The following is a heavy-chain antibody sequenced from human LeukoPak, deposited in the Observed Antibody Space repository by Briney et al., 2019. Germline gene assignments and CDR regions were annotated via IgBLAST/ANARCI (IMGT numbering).Heavy chain of an antibody. J-gene: IGHJ4*02. Sequence: ASVKVSCKASGYTFTSYYMHWVRQAPGQGLEWMGIIDPSGGSTSYAQKFQGRVTMTRDTSTSTVYMELSSLRSEDTAVCYCARVGISGSYLGYWGQGTLVTVSS. V-gene: IGHV1-46*01. CDR3: ARVGISGSYLGY. CDR1: GYTFTSYY. CDR2: IDPSGGST. D-gene: IGHD1-26*01.